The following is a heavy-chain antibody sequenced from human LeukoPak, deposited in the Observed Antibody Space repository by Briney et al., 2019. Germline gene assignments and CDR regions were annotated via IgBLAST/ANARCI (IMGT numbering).Heavy chain of an antibody. J-gene: IGHJ4*02. Sequence: PGRSLRLSCAASGFTFSSYAMHWVRQAPGKGLEWVAVISYDGSNKYYADSVKGRFTISRDNSKNTLYLQINSLRAEDTAVYYCARDLGVNIKEEMAPRLFAYWGQGTLVTASS. CDR3: ARDLGVNIKEEMAPRLFAY. CDR2: ISYDGSNK. V-gene: IGHV3-30-3*01. CDR1: GFTFSSYA. D-gene: IGHD2/OR15-2a*01.